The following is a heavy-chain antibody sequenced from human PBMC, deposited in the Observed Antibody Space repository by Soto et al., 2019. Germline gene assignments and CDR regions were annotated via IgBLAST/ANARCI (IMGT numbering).Heavy chain of an antibody. CDR2: ISYDGSNK. CDR1: GFTFSSYG. J-gene: IGHJ6*02. CDR3: AKDIVVGRGDYYGMDV. Sequence: PGGSLRLSCAASGFTFSSYGMHWVRQAPGKGLEWVAVISYDGSNKYYADSVKGRFTISRDNSKNTLYLQMNSLRAEDTAVYYCAKDIVVGRGDYYGMDVWGQGTTVTVSS. V-gene: IGHV3-30*18. D-gene: IGHD2-2*01.